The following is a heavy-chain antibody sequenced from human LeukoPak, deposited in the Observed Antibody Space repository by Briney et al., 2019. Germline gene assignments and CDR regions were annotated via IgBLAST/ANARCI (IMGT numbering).Heavy chain of an antibody. CDR2: IYHGGSI. D-gene: IGHD2-21*01. V-gene: IGHV4-59*04. J-gene: IGHJ6*03. CDR1: GGSISNYY. Sequence: SETLSLTCTVSGGSISNYYWSWIRQPPGKGLEWIGYIYHGGSISYNPSLESRIFISLDRSKNQFSLELDSVTAADTSIYYCAGGAYSYYYYVDVWGKGTTVTVS. CDR3: AGGAYSYYYYVDV.